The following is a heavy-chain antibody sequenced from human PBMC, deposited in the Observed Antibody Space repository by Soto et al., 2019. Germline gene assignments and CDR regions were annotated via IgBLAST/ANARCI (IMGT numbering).Heavy chain of an antibody. J-gene: IGHJ6*01. Sequence: SETLSLTCVVSSYSISSGFFWAWIRQPPGKGLECVGSIYHTGDTHYNPSLKSRVTISVDKSKNQFSLKLSSVTAADTAVYYCARDRDPLVPAPILDRHIFHYYYGMHVCRQGTTGTVSS. CDR3: ARDRDPLVPAPILDRHIFHYYYGMHV. V-gene: IGHV4-38-2*02. CDR2: IYHTGDT. CDR1: SYSISSGFF. D-gene: IGHD2-2*02.